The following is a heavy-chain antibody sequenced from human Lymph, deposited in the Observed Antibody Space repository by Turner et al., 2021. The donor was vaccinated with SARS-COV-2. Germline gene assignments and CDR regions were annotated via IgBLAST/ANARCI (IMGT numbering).Heavy chain of an antibody. V-gene: IGHV3-23*01. Sequence: EVQLLESGGGLVQPGGSLRLSCAASGFIFSSYAMSWVRQAPGKGLEWVSAISGSGGSTYYADSVKGRFTISRDNSKNTLYLQMNSLRAEDTAVYYCANLYSSSAAGDPWGQGTLVTVSS. D-gene: IGHD6-6*01. CDR1: GFIFSSYA. J-gene: IGHJ5*02. CDR2: ISGSGGST. CDR3: ANLYSSSAAGDP.